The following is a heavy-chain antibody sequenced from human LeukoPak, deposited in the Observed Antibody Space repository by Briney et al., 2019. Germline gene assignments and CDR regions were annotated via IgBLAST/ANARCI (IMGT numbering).Heavy chain of an antibody. CDR3: ARRVAFRPNWFDP. V-gene: IGHV4-59*08. CDR2: IYYSGST. J-gene: IGHJ5*02. CDR1: GGSISSCY. Sequence: SETLSLTCTVSGGSISSCYWSWIRQPPGKGLEWIGYIYYSGSTNYNPSLKSRVTISVDTSKNQFSLKLSSVTAADTAVYYCARRVAFRPNWFDPWGQGALVTVSS.